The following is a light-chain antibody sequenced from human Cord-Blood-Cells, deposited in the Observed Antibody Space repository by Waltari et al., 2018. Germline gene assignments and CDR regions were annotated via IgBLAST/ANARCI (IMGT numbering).Light chain of an antibody. CDR3: QTWGTGIHVV. V-gene: IGLV4-69*01. CDR2: LNSDGSH. CDR1: RGHSSYA. J-gene: IGLJ2*01. Sequence: QLVLTQSPSASASLGASVKLTCPLSRGHSSYAIAWHPQQPEKGPRYLMKLNSDGSHSKGDGIPDRFSGSSSGAERYLTISSLQSEDEADYYCQTWGTGIHVVFGGGTKLTVL.